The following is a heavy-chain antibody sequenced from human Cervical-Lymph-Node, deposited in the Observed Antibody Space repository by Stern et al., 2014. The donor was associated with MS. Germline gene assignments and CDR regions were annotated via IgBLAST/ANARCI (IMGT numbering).Heavy chain of an antibody. Sequence: QITLKESGPVLVKSTETLTLTCTVSGFSLRNAGMGVSWIRQPPGKALEWLAQTFPNDEKSYRTSLKSRLTISKDTSKSQVVLTMTNMDPLDTATYYCARTLLLLFGDFSSRWFDPWGQGTLVTVSS. D-gene: IGHD2-21*01. V-gene: IGHV2-26*01. CDR2: TFPNDEK. CDR3: ARTLLLLFGDFSSRWFDP. J-gene: IGHJ5*02. CDR1: GFSLRNAGMG.